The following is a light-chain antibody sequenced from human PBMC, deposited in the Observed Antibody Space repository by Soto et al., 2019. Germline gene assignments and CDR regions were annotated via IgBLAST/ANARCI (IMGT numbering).Light chain of an antibody. Sequence: HSPTTLSVSPGARVTLSCRDSDTVSTNLSWYQQRPGQAPRLLIYDVSTGATGIPARFSGRRSGTEFTLTICSLQSEDFGVYYCPQYKSLPQTSCQGTK. J-gene: IGKJ1*01. CDR2: DVS. CDR1: DTVSTN. V-gene: IGKV3-15*01. CDR3: PQYKSLPQT.